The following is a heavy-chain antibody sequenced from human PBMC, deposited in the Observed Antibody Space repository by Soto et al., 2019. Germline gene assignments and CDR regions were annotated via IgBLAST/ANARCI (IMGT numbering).Heavy chain of an antibody. D-gene: IGHD2-2*01. J-gene: IGHJ3*02. CDR2: TYYRSKWYN. V-gene: IGHV6-1*01. Sequence: SQTLSLTCAISGDSVSSNSAALNWIRQSPSRGLEWLGRTYYRSKWYNDYAVSVKSRITINPDTSKNQFSLQLNSVTPEDTAVYYCARVQGYCSSTSCYAYDAFDIWGQGTMVTVSS. CDR1: GDSVSSNSAA. CDR3: ARVQGYCSSTSCYAYDAFDI.